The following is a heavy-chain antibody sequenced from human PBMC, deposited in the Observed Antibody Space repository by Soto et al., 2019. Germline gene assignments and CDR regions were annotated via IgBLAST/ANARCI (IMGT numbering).Heavy chain of an antibody. Sequence: GGSLRLSCAASGFTLARYTMGWVRQAPGKGLEWVAESYSSGGTEYANSVKGRFTVSRDNSRSTLFLQMNSLGVDDTALYFCARVREPDGIWTFDSWGQGTLVTVSS. CDR2: SYSSGGT. CDR1: GFTLARYT. V-gene: IGHV3-23*01. D-gene: IGHD3-9*01. J-gene: IGHJ4*02. CDR3: ARVREPDGIWTFDS.